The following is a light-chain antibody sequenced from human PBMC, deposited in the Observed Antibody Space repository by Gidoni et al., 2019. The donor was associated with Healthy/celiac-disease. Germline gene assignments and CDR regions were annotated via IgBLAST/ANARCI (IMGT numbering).Light chain of an antibody. CDR3: QQYGSSSGA. J-gene: IGKJ1*01. CDR2: GAS. V-gene: IGKV3-20*01. CDR1: QAVSNSY. Sequence: ESVLTQPPGTLSLSPGERATLSCRASQAVSNSYLAWYVQKPGQAPRLLIYGASNRATGTPDRFSGSGSGTDFTLTISRLEPEDFATYYCQQYGSSSGAFGQGTKVEIK.